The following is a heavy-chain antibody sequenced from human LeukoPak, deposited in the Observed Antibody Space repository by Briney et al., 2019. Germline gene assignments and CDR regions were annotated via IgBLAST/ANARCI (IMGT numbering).Heavy chain of an antibody. D-gene: IGHD2-2*02. CDR1: GGSISSYY. J-gene: IGHJ2*01. CDR3: ARHKGYCSSTSCYSGAYWYFDL. Sequence: PSETLSLTCTVSGGSISSYYWNWIRQPAGKGLEWIGRIYTSGSINYNPSLQSRVTMSVDTSKNQFSLKLSSVTAADTAVYYCARHKGYCSSTSCYSGAYWYFDLWGRGTLVTVSS. CDR2: IYTSGSI. V-gene: IGHV4-4*07.